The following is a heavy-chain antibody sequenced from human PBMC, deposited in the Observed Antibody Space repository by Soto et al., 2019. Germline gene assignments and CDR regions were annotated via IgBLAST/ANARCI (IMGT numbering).Heavy chain of an antibody. CDR3: ARGDCVGGSCYSLAGSFYYYMDA. CDR2: INSAGSVS. Sequence: EVQLVESGGGLVQPGGSLRLSCAASGFTCRNYWMYWVRQAPGQGLEWVSRINSAGSVSSYADSVKGRLTISRDNVKNTLYLLMDSLRAEDTAVYYCARGDCVGGSCYSLAGSFYYYMDAWGKGTTVTVFS. V-gene: IGHV3-74*02. J-gene: IGHJ6*03. D-gene: IGHD2-15*01. CDR1: GFTCRNYW.